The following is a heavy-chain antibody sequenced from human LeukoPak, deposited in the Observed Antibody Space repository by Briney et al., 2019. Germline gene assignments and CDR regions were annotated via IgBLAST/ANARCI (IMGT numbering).Heavy chain of an antibody. Sequence: PGGSLRLSCEAPGYSFSRYSIYWVRQALRTGLEWVSAINVIGGSTYYADSVKGRFTISRDFSKNTLYLQMNNLRAEDTAVYYCAKDRATVTRTVFDYWGQGTLVTVSS. D-gene: IGHD4-17*01. CDR2: INVIGGST. CDR1: GYSFSRYS. J-gene: IGHJ4*02. V-gene: IGHV3-23*01. CDR3: AKDRATVTRTVFDY.